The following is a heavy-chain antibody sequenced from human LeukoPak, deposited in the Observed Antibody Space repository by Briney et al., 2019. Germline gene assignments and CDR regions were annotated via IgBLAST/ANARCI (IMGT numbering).Heavy chain of an antibody. J-gene: IGHJ3*01. CDR1: GFTFSTYN. CDR3: ARQAVARPFDL. CDR2: ITSTSTYI. V-gene: IGHV3-21*06. Sequence: GGSLRLSCEASGFTFSTYNMNWVRQAPGKRLEWVSSITSTSTYIFYSDSVKGRFTISRDNAQSSLYLQMNSLRAGDTAVYYCARQAVARPFDLWGQGTMVAVSS.